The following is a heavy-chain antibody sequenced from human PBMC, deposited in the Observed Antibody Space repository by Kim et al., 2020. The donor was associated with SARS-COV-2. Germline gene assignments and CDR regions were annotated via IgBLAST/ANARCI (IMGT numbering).Heavy chain of an antibody. CDR2: ISFDANNA. J-gene: IGHJ4*02. CDR1: GFTSSRYG. CDR3: AKDYKIEHSYGPLHY. Sequence: GGSLRLSCAASGFTSSRYGMHWVRQAPGKGLEWVALISFDANNAYYADSVKGRFTISRDNSKNTLYLQMNTLTVEDTAVYYCAKDYKIEHSYGPLHYWGQGTLVTVSS. D-gene: IGHD5-18*01. V-gene: IGHV3-30*18.